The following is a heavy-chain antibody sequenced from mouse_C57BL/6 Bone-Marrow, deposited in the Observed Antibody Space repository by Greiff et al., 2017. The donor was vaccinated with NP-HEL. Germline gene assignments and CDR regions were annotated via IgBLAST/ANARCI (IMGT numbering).Heavy chain of an antibody. V-gene: IGHV2-2*01. J-gene: IGHJ3*01. CDR3: AREALCETWFAY. D-gene: IGHD6-5*01. CDR1: GFSLTSYG. Sequence: QVQLKQSGPGLVQPSQSLSITCTVSGFSLTSYGVHWVRQSPGKGLEWLGVIWRGGSTDYNAAFISRLSISKDNSKSQVFFKMNSLQADDTAIYYCAREALCETWFAYWGQGTLVTVSA. CDR2: IWRGGST.